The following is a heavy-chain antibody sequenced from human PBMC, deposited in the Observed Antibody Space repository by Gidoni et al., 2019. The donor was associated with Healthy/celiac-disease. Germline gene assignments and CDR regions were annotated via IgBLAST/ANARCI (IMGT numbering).Heavy chain of an antibody. CDR2: IYTRGST. CDR3: ARARLGYCTNGVCPRGGAFDI. D-gene: IGHD2-8*01. Sequence: VQLQESGPGLAKPSPTLSPTCSSSGRPISSGSYYWRWIRQPAGTGLEWIGRIYTRGSTNYSPAHKSRGTISVDTSKNPFSLKLSSVTAADRAVYYCARARLGYCTNGVCPRGGAFDIWGQGTMVTVSS. J-gene: IGHJ3*02. CDR1: GRPISSGSYY. V-gene: IGHV4-61*02.